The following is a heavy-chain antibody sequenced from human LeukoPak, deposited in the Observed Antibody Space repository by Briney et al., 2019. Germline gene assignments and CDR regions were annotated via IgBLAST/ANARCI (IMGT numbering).Heavy chain of an antibody. V-gene: IGHV3-21*01. CDR1: GFTFSSYS. D-gene: IGHD2-21*01. J-gene: IGHJ5*02. Sequence: GGSLRLSCAVSGFTFSSYSMNWLRQAPGKGLEWVSSITSSSTFINYADSVKGRFTISRDNAKNSVFLQMNSLRVEDTAVYYCARYTTGDNWFDPWGQGTLVTVSS. CDR3: ARYTTGDNWFDP. CDR2: ITSSSTFI.